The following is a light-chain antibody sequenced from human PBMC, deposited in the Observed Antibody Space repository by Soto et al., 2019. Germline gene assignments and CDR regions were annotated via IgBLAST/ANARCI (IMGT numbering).Light chain of an antibody. CDR3: QRRSYLVT. CDR1: QSVGNY. V-gene: IGKV3-11*01. Sequence: EIVLTQSPATLSLSPGERATLSCRASQSVGNYLAWYQRKPGQAPRLLIYEASNRDTGIPASFSGSGSGTDFTLTISTLEPDDFGVYFFQRRSYLVTFGGGTAVEIK. J-gene: IGKJ4*01. CDR2: EAS.